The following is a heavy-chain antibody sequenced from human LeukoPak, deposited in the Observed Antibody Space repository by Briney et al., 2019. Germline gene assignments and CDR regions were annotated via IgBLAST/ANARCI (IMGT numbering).Heavy chain of an antibody. Sequence: HPGGFLRLSCAASGFTFRNFAMSWVRQAPGKGLEWVSGLSHGGTRTFYAASVKGRFTISRDDSNSTLFLQMDSLRVEDTATYYCAKDIELFVSWGQGTLVIVSS. CDR1: GFTFRNFA. D-gene: IGHD1-26*01. CDR2: LSHGGTRT. CDR3: AKDIELFVS. V-gene: IGHV3-23*01. J-gene: IGHJ4*02.